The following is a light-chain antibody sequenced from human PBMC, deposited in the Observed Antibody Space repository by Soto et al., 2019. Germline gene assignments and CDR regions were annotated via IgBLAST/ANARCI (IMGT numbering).Light chain of an antibody. J-gene: IGKJ1*01. CDR1: QSVSSY. Sequence: EIVMTQSPATLSVSPGERATLSSRASQSVSSYLAWYQQKPGQAPRLLIYDASNRATGIPARFSGSGSGTDFTLTISSLEPEDFAVYYCQQRSNWPPWTFGQGTKVDIK. V-gene: IGKV3-11*01. CDR2: DAS. CDR3: QQRSNWPPWT.